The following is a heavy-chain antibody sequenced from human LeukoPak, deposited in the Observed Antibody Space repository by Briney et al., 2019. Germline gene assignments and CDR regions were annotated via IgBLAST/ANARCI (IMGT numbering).Heavy chain of an antibody. CDR3: ARSDGDYYDSSRYFQH. CDR2: IYYSGST. D-gene: IGHD3-22*01. J-gene: IGHJ1*01. V-gene: IGHV4-59*01. Sequence: PSETLSLTCTVSGGSISSYYWSWIRQPPGKGLEWIGYIYYSGSTNYNPSLKSRVTISVDTSKNQFSLKLSSVTAADTAVYYCARSDGDYYDSSRYFQHWGQGTLVTVSS. CDR1: GGSISSYY.